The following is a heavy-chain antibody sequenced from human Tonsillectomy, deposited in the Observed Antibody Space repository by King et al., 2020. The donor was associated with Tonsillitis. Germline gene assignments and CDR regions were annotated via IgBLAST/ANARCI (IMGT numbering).Heavy chain of an antibody. Sequence: QLQESGPGLVKPSETLSLTCTVSGGSISSYYWSWIRQPPGKGLEWIGYIYDSGSTNYNPSLKSRVTISVDTSKNQFSLKLSSVTAAETAVYYCESEAPPNWRSFDYWGQGTLVTVSS. CDR1: GGSISSYY. D-gene: IGHD1-1*01. J-gene: IGHJ4*02. V-gene: IGHV4-59*01. CDR3: ESEAPPNWRSFDY. CDR2: IYDSGST.